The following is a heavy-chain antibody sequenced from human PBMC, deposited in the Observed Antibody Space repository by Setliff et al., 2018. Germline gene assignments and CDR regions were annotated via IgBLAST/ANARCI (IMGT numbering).Heavy chain of an antibody. D-gene: IGHD5-12*01. CDR2: IYTSGST. J-gene: IGHJ4*02. CDR3: ARGYSGYDYLKPFDY. Sequence: PSETLSLTCTVSGGSISSGSYYWSWIRQPAGKGLEWIGRIYTSGSTTYNPSLKSRVTISVDTSKNQFSLKLSSVTAADTAVYYCARGYSGYDYLKPFDYWGQGTLVTVSS. CDR1: GGSISSGSYY. V-gene: IGHV4-61*02.